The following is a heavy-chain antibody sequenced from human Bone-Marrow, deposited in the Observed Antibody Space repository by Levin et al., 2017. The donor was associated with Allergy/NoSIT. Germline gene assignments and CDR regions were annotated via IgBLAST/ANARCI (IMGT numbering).Heavy chain of an antibody. Sequence: GESLKISCAASGFAFSSNRMHWVRQVPGKGLIWVSRINNDGSTTFYADSVQGRFTISRDNAKSTLYLQMNSLRAEDTAIYYCARDHHYGDWGQGSLVTVSS. CDR3: ARDHHYGD. CDR1: GFAFSSNR. J-gene: IGHJ4*02. CDR2: INNDGSTT. V-gene: IGHV3-74*01. D-gene: IGHD3-16*01.